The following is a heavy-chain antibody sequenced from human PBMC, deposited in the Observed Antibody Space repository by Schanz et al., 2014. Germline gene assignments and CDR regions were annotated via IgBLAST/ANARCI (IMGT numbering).Heavy chain of an antibody. V-gene: IGHV1-18*01. CDR1: GYTFSDYG. CDR2: ISPYNGNT. D-gene: IGHD3-10*01. CDR3: ARAKRFGDMDV. Sequence: QVQLVQSGDEVKKPGASVKVSCKNSGYTFSDYGITWVRQAPGQGLEWVGWISPYNGNTNYAQKLQGRVTMTADTSTSTAYMELRNLRSDDTAVYYCARAKRFGDMDVWGQGTTVTVSS. J-gene: IGHJ6*02.